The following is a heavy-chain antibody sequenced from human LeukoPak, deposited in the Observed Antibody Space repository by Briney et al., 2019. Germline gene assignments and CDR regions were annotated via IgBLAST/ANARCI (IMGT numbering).Heavy chain of an antibody. CDR2: IYSGGST. V-gene: IGHV3-53*01. D-gene: IGHD3-22*01. CDR1: GFTVSSNY. J-gene: IGHJ3*02. CDR3: ARVPMIDAFDI. Sequence: PGGSLRLSCAASGFTVSSNYMSWVRQAPGKGLEWVSVIYSGGSTYYADSVKDRFTISRDNSKNTLYLQMNSLRAEDTAVYYCARVPMIDAFDIWGQGTMVTVSS.